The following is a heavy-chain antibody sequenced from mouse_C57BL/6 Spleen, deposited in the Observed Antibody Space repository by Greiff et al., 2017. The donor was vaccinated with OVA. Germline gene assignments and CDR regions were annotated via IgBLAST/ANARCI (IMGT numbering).Heavy chain of an antibody. CDR1: GYTFTSYG. D-gene: IGHD4-1*01. CDR2: IYPRSGNT. CDR3: ARYEQLTGRAMDD. V-gene: IGHV1-81*01. J-gene: IGHJ4*01. Sequence: VKLVESGAELARPGASVKLSCKASGYTFTSYGISWVKQRTGQGLEWIGEIYPRSGNTYYNEKFKGKATLTADKSSSTAYMELRSLTSEDSAVYFCARYEQLTGRAMDDWGQGTSVTVAS.